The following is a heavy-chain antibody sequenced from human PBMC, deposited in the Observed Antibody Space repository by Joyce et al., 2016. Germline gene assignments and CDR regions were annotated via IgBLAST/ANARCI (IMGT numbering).Heavy chain of an antibody. CDR1: GLTFRTTW. CDR3: TTDPRY. V-gene: IGHV3-15*01. Sequence: VQLVESGGGLVQLGESLRLSCGVSGLTFRTTWVSCVRKAPGKGLEWIGRIKSKNDGGTLDYIETVKGRFTLSRDDSTNTVYLQMDSLKSEDTAMYYCTTDPRYWGRGTLVTVSS. J-gene: IGHJ4*02. CDR2: IKSKNDGGTL.